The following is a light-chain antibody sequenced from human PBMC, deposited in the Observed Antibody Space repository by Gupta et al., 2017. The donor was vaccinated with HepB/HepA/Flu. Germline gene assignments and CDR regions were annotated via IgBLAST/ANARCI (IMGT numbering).Light chain of an antibody. J-gene: IGKJ1*01. CDR1: QSNSSY. CDR3: QQSYSTPQT. CDR2: AAS. Sequence: DIQITHSPSSLSASVGDRVSITCRPSQSNSSYLNWYEQKPGKAPKLLIYAASTLQSGVPSMLSGRGSGTDYTLTISRPQPEGFATYYCQQSYSTPQTFGQGSKLEIK. V-gene: IGKV1-39*01.